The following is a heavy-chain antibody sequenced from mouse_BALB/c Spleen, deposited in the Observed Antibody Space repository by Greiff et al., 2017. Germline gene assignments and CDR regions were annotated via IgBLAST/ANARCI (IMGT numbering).Heavy chain of an antibody. Sequence: EVQLQQSGPELVKPGASVKISCKASGYTFTDYNMHWVKQSHGKSLEWIGYIYPYNGGTGYNQKFKSKATLTVDNSSSTAYMELRSLTSEDSAVYYCARAGNWDGRPFAYWGQGTLVTVSA. CDR2: IYPYNGGT. CDR1: GYTFTDYN. D-gene: IGHD4-1*01. V-gene: IGHV1S29*02. J-gene: IGHJ3*01. CDR3: ARAGNWDGRPFAY.